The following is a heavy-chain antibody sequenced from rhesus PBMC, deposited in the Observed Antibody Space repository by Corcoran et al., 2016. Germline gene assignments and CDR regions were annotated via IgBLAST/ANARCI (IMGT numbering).Heavy chain of an antibody. CDR1: GFTFSDYY. CDR2: ISSASSYI. V-gene: IGHV3S16*01. J-gene: IGHJ4*01. Sequence: EVQLVESGGGLVQPGGSLRLSCAASGFTFSDYYMSWVRQAPGKWLEWVSSISSASSYIYYADSVKGRFTISRDNAKNSLSLQMNSLKTEDTAVYYCTRSLPLVYWGQGVLVTVSS. D-gene: IGHD2-15*01. CDR3: TRSLPLVY.